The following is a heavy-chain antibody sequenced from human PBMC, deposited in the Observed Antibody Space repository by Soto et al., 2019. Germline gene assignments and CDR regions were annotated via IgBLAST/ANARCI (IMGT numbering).Heavy chain of an antibody. V-gene: IGHV1-18*01. Sequence: QVQLVQSGAEVKKPGASVKVSCKASGYTFTSYGISWVRQAPGQGLEWMGWISAYNGNTNYAQKLLGTDTMTTDTSTSTAHMELRSLRSDDTAVYYSARDALKYCSGGSCPPEDYWGQGTLVTVSS. CDR3: ARDALKYCSGGSCPPEDY. CDR2: ISAYNGNT. D-gene: IGHD2-15*01. J-gene: IGHJ4*02. CDR1: GYTFTSYG.